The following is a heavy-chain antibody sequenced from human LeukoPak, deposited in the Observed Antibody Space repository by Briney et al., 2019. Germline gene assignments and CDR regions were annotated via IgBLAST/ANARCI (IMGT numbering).Heavy chain of an antibody. Sequence: GGSLRLSCAASVFMFSGYAMHWVRRAPGKGLEWVAVISYDGSIKYYADSVKGRFTISRDNAKNTLYLQMNSLRAEDTAVYYCARGHSSGWYSLYYYYGMDVWGQGTTVTVSS. V-gene: IGHV3-30*07. CDR1: VFMFSGYA. CDR2: ISYDGSIK. D-gene: IGHD6-19*01. CDR3: ARGHSSGWYSLYYYYGMDV. J-gene: IGHJ6*02.